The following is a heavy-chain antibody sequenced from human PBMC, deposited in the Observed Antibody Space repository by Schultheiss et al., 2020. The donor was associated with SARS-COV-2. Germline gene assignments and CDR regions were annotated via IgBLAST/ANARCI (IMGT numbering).Heavy chain of an antibody. CDR1: GGSVSSGSYY. CDR3: ARRQWLPRYFDL. V-gene: IGHV4-61*01. CDR2: IYYSGST. J-gene: IGHJ2*01. D-gene: IGHD6-19*01. Sequence: SQTLSLTCTVSGGSVSSGSYYWSWIRQPPGKGLEWIGYIYYSGSTNYNPSLKSRVTISVDTSKNQFSLKLSSVTAADTAVYYCARRQWLPRYFDLWGRGTLVTVSS.